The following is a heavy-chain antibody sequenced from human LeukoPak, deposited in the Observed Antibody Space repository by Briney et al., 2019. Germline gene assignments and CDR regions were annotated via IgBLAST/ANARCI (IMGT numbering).Heavy chain of an antibody. D-gene: IGHD3-22*01. CDR1: GFPFSNYV. V-gene: IGHV3-30-3*01. CDR2: ISFDGTNK. J-gene: IGHJ3*02. CDR3: ARAPMSYDSSGFGGAFDI. Sequence: GGSLRLSCAPSGFPFSNYVLHGFRQAPAKGLHGVAVISFDGTNKYSADSVKGRFTISRDNSKNTMYLQMNSLRAEDTAMYYCARAPMSYDSSGFGGAFDIWGQGTMVTVSS.